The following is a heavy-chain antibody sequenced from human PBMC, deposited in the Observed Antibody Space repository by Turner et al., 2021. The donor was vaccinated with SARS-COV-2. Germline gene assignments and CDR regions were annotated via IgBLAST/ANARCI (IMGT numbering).Heavy chain of an antibody. CDR1: GYSLTEFS. V-gene: IGHV1-24*01. D-gene: IGHD2-21*01. J-gene: IGHJ4*02. Sequence: QVQLVQSRAAFTKPGPSVKVSCKVSGYSLTEFSIHWVRQAPGKGLEWMGGFDTEDVETIYPQKCQGRVTMNEDKYKDTAYMELSSLRAEDTDVYYCETGYAYCGGEWSINYWGQGTLVTVSS. CDR3: ETGYAYCGGEWSINY. CDR2: FDTEDVET.